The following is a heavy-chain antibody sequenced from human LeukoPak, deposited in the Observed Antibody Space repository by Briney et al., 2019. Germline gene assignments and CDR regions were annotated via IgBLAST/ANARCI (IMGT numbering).Heavy chain of an antibody. CDR1: GLTFSNYA. Sequence: GGSPRLSCVASGLTFSNYAMTWVRQAPGKGLVWVSRISPDGSRTAYADSVKGRSTISRDNARDTLYLQLNSLGAEDTAVYYCARVSSLWSFDYWGQGTLVTVSS. J-gene: IGHJ4*02. CDR2: ISPDGSRT. V-gene: IGHV3-74*01. CDR3: ARVSSLWSFDY. D-gene: IGHD3-10*01.